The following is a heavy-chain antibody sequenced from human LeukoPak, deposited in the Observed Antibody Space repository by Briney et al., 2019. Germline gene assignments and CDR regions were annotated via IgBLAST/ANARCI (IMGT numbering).Heavy chain of an antibody. Sequence: SETLSLTCTVSGGSISSYYWSWVRQPPGKGLEWIGYIYYSGSTNYNPSLKSRVTISVDTSKNQFSLKLSSVTAADTAVYYCARGLAAAGFFDYWGQGTLVTVSS. J-gene: IGHJ4*02. CDR3: ARGLAAAGFFDY. V-gene: IGHV4-59*01. D-gene: IGHD6-13*01. CDR2: IYYSGST. CDR1: GGSISSYY.